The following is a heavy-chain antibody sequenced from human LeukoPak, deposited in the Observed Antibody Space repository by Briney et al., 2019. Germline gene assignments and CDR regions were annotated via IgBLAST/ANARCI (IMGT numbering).Heavy chain of an antibody. V-gene: IGHV3-30*04. Sequence: PGRSLRLSCAASGFTFSSYAMHWVRQAPGKGLEWVAVISYDGSNKYYADSVKGRFTISRDNSKNTLYLRMNSLRAEDTAVYYCAKELGGDIVVVPAAYDYWAREPWSPSPQ. J-gene: IGHJ4*02. D-gene: IGHD2-2*01. CDR2: ISYDGSNK. CDR1: GFTFSSYA. CDR3: AKELGGDIVVVPAAYDY.